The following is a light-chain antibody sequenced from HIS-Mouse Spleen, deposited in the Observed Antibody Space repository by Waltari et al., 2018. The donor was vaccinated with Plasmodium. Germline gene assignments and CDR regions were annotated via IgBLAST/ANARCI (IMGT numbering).Light chain of an antibody. J-gene: IGLJ2*01. CDR2: QDS. V-gene: IGLV3-1*01. Sequence: SYELTQPPSVSVSPGQTASITCSGDKLGDPYACWYQQQPGQSPVLVIYQDSKRPSGIPERFSGSNSGNTATLTISGTQAMDEADYYCQAWDSSTVVFGGGTKLTAL. CDR3: QAWDSSTVV. CDR1: KLGDPY.